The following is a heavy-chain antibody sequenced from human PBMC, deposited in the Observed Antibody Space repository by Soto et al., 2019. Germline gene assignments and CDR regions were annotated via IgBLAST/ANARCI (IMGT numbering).Heavy chain of an antibody. J-gene: IGHJ4*02. CDR3: AREPDF. Sequence: TLSLTCIVSGASINSGDYSWNWIRQPPGKGLEWIGNMYTSGSTFYNPSLKSRVTISIDKSKNQFSLRLSSVTAADTAVYYCAREPDFWSRGTVVTVSS. V-gene: IGHV4-30-2*05. D-gene: IGHD3-3*01. CDR1: GASINSGDYS. CDR2: MYTSGST.